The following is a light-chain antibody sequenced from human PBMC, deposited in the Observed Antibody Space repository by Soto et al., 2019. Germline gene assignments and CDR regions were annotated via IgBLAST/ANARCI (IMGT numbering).Light chain of an antibody. J-gene: IGKJ1*01. Sequence: EIVLTQSPATLFLSPGERATLSCRAGQSVSSYLAWYQQKPGQAPRLLIYDASNRATGIPARFSGSGSGTDFTLTISSLEPEDFAVYYCQQRSNWWTFGQGTKVDIK. CDR1: QSVSSY. CDR3: QQRSNWWT. CDR2: DAS. V-gene: IGKV3-11*01.